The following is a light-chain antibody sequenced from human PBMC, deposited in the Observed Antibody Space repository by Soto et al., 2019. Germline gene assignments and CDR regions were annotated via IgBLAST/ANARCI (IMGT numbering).Light chain of an antibody. CDR3: QQYSSYPET. CDR2: KAS. Sequence: DIQMTQSPSTLSASVGDRVTITCRASQSISSWLAWYQQKPGKAPNLLIYKASRLESAVPSRFSGSASGTEFTLTINSLQPDDFATYFCQQYSSYPETFGQGTKV. CDR1: QSISSW. V-gene: IGKV1-5*03. J-gene: IGKJ1*01.